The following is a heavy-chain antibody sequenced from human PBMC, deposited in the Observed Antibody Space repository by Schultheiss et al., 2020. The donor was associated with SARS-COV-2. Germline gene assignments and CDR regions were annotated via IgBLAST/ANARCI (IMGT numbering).Heavy chain of an antibody. Sequence: GGSLRLSCVASGFSFTTYAMHWVRQAPGKGLEWVALISYDGTNKYYADSVKGRFTISRDNSKITLYLQMNSLRAEDTAVYYCAGRYDAFDYWGQGTLVTVSS. CDR3: AGRYDAFDY. D-gene: IGHD3-22*01. CDR1: GFSFTTYA. J-gene: IGHJ4*02. V-gene: IGHV3-30-3*01. CDR2: ISYDGTNK.